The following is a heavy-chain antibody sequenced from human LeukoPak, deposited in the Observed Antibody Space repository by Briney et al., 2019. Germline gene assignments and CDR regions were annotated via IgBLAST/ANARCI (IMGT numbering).Heavy chain of an antibody. CDR1: GDSVSSNSAA. Sequence: SQTLSLTCAISGDSVSSNSAAWNWIRQSPSRGLEWLGRTYYRSKWYNDYAVSVKSRITINPDTSKNQFSLQLNSVTPGDTAVYYCARATIAARDYYYYYYGMDVWGQGTTVTVSS. CDR2: TYYRSKWYN. V-gene: IGHV6-1*01. CDR3: ARATIAARDYYYYYYGMDV. J-gene: IGHJ6*02. D-gene: IGHD6-6*01.